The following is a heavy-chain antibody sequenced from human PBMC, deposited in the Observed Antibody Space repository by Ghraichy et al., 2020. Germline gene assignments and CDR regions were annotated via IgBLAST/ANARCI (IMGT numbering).Heavy chain of an antibody. D-gene: IGHD3-3*01. CDR2: IYYSGST. Sequence: SETLSLTCTVSGGSISSGGYYWSWIRQHPGKGLAWIGYIYYSGSTYYNPSLKSRVTISVDTSKNQFSLKLSSLTAADTAVYYCARVSYDFWSGYWDYWGQGSLVTVSS. V-gene: IGHV4-31*03. J-gene: IGHJ4*02. CDR3: ARVSYDFWSGYWDY. CDR1: GGSISSGGYY.